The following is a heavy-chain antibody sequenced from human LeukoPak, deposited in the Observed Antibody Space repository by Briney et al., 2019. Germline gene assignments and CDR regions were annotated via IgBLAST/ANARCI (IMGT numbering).Heavy chain of an antibody. CDR3: AKDRGIQLSYYYYMDV. D-gene: IGHD5-18*01. J-gene: IGHJ6*03. CDR2: IRYDGSNK. Sequence: GRSLRLSCAASGFTFSSYGMHWVRQAPGKGLEWVAFIRYDGSNKYYADSVKGRFTISRDNSKNTLYLQMNSLRAEDTAVYYCAKDRGIQLSYYYYMDVWGKGTTVTVSS. V-gene: IGHV3-30*02. CDR1: GFTFSSYG.